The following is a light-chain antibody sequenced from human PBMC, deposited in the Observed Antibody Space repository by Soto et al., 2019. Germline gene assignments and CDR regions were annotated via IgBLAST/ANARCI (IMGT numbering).Light chain of an antibody. J-gene: IGLJ3*02. CDR3: SSYTGSSTWV. Sequence: QSVLTQPASVSGSPGQSITISCTGTSSDVGGYNYVSWYQQHPGKAPKLMIYEVSNRPSGVSNRFSGSKSGNTASLTISGRQAEDEADYYCSSYTGSSTWVFGGGTKLTVL. CDR2: EVS. CDR1: SSDVGGYNY. V-gene: IGLV2-14*01.